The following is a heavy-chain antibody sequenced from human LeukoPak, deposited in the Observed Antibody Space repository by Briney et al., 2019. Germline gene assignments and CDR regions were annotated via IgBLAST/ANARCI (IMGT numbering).Heavy chain of an antibody. J-gene: IGHJ5*02. CDR2: IYYSGST. CDR3: ARAGYSSSWYNWFDP. V-gene: IGHV4-30-4*01. Sequence: SETLSLTCTVSGGTISSGSYYWSWIRQPPGKGLEWIGYIYYSGSTYYNPSLKSRVTISVDTSKNQFSLKLSSVTAADTAVYYCARAGYSSSWYNWFDPWGQGTLVTVSS. D-gene: IGHD6-13*01. CDR1: GGTISSGSYY.